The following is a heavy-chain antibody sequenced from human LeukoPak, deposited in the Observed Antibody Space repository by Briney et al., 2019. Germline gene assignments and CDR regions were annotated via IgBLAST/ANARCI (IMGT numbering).Heavy chain of an antibody. Sequence: GGSLRLSCGASGFTFSNCAMSWVRQAPGKGLEWVSAISGNGGSTYHADSVKGRFTISRDNSKNTLYLQMKSLRAEDTAIYYCAKDRAYYYDSSGYYYFEYWGQGTLDTVSS. CDR3: AKDRAYYYDSSGYYYFEY. J-gene: IGHJ4*02. CDR2: ISGNGGST. D-gene: IGHD3-22*01. V-gene: IGHV3-23*01. CDR1: GFTFSNCA.